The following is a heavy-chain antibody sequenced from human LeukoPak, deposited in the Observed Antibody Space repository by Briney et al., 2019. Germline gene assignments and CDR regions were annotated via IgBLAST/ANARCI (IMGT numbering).Heavy chain of an antibody. J-gene: IGHJ4*02. CDR1: GGSISSSSYY. CDR2: IYYSGST. D-gene: IGHD3-22*01. Sequence: SETLSLTCTVSGGSISSSSYYWGWIRQPPGKGLEWIGSIYYSGSTYYNPSLKSRVTISVDTSKNQFSLKPSSVTAADTAVYYCARLGDSSGYYFITKYYFDYWGQGTLVTVSS. CDR3: ARLGDSSGYYFITKYYFDY. V-gene: IGHV4-39*01.